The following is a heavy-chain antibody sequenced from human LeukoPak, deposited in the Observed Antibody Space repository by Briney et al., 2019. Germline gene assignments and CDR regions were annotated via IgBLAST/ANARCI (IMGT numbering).Heavy chain of an antibody. D-gene: IGHD5-12*01. CDR2: ISRSSSTI. V-gene: IGHV3-48*01. J-gene: IGHJ4*02. CDR3: ARDLGGYDSY. Sequence: GGSLRLSCAASGFTFSTYSINWVRQAPGKGLEWVSYISRSSSTIYYADSVKGRFTISRDNSKNTLYLQMNSLRAEDTAVYYCARDLGGYDSYWGQGTLVTVSS. CDR1: GFTFSTYS.